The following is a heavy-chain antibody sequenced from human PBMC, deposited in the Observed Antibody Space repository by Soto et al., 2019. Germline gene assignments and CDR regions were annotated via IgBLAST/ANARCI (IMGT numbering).Heavy chain of an antibody. CDR2: IWYDGSRT. J-gene: IGHJ4*02. CDR3: AREQIGVTGSTYDY. D-gene: IGHD6-19*01. Sequence: QVQLVESVGCVVQPGTSLRLSCAASGFTFSTYGMHWVRQAPGKGLDWVALIWYDGSRTHYAESVKGRFTISRDNSKNTLLLQMNSLRVEDTAVYYCAREQIGVTGSTYDYWGQGTLVTVSS. V-gene: IGHV3-33*01. CDR1: GFTFSTYG.